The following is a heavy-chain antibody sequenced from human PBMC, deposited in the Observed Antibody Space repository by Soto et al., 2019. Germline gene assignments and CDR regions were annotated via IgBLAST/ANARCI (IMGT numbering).Heavy chain of an antibody. V-gene: IGHV1-3*01. CDR3: ARGIATGQLDP. Sequence: QVQLVQSGAEVKKPGASGKISCKASGYTFTRYTMNGVRQAPGQRLEWMGWINPDNGNTKSSQKFQDRVIITRDTSASTAYMDLSSLRSEDTAVYYCARGIATGQLDPWGQGTLVTVSS. D-gene: IGHD2-15*01. CDR2: INPDNGNT. CDR1: GYTFTRYT. J-gene: IGHJ5*02.